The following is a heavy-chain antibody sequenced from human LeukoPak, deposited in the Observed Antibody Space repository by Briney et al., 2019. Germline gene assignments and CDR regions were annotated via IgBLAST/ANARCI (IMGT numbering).Heavy chain of an antibody. V-gene: IGHV1-3*01. D-gene: IGHD3-3*01. CDR2: INAGNGNT. Sequence: ASVKVSCEASGYTFSSYAMQWVRQAPGQRLEWMGWINAGNGNTKYSQNFQGRVTITRDTSASTAYMELGSLRSEDTAVYYCAREHDSWSGYSFDFWGQGTLVTVSS. CDR1: GYTFSSYA. J-gene: IGHJ4*02. CDR3: AREHDSWSGYSFDF.